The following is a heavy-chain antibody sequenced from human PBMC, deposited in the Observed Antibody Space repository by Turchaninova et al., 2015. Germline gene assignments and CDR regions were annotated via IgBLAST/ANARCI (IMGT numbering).Heavy chain of an antibody. V-gene: IGHV3-23*04. J-gene: IGHJ6*02. CDR2: ISTSGINT. CDR3: AKRFYSGWDGMDV. D-gene: IGHD2-15*01. Sequence: EVXLVEXGXGVXXDGGXXRISCAAAGFTFNSYAMNWGRQAPGKVLEWVSVISTSGINTYYTDSGKGRFTGSRDNSKNTLYLQMNSLRAEDTAVYYCAKRFYSGWDGMDVWGQGTTVTVSS. CDR1: GFTFNSYA.